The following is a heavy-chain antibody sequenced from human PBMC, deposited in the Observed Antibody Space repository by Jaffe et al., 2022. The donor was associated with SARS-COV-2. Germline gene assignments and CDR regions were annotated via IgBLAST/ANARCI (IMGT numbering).Heavy chain of an antibody. D-gene: IGHD3-22*01. CDR2: IDWDDEK. CDR3: VRHDSSGYYFEH. CDR1: GFSVSTHGMR. V-gene: IGHV2-70*04. J-gene: IGHJ4*02. Sequence: QVTLREPGPALVKPTQTLTLTCTFSGFSVSTHGMRASWIRQPPGKALEWLARIDWDDEKFYSTSLKTRLSVSKDTAKNQVVLTMTNMDPVDTATYYCVRHDSSGYYFEHWGQGTPVTVSS.